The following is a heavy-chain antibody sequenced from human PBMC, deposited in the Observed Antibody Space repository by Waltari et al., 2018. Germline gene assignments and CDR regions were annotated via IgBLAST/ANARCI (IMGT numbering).Heavy chain of an antibody. CDR3: ARGLPGPWDY. Sequence: QVQLQQWGAGLLKPSETLSLTCAVYGGSFSGYYWSWIRQPPGKGLEWIGEINHSGSTNYNPSLKSRVTISVDTSKNQFSLKLSSVTAADTAVYYCARGLPGPWDYWGQGTLVTVSS. V-gene: IGHV4-34*01. CDR1: GGSFSGYY. CDR2: INHSGST. J-gene: IGHJ4*02.